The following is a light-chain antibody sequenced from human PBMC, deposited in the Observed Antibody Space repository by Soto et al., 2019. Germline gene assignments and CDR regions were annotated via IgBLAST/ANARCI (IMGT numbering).Light chain of an antibody. J-gene: IGKJ1*01. CDR3: QRYNSYSEA. V-gene: IGKV1-5*03. CDR2: KAS. CDR1: QTISSW. Sequence: DIQMTQSPSTLSGSVGDRVTITCRASQTISSWLAWYQQKPGKAPKLLIYKASTLKSGVPSRFSGSGSGTEFPLTISSLQPDDFATYYCQRYNSYSEAFGQGTKV.